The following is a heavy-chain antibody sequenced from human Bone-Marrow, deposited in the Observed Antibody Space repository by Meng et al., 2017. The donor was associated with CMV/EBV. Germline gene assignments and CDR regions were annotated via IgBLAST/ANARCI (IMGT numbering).Heavy chain of an antibody. CDR2: INPNTDT. Sequence: QVQLVRSGAGGKEPGASVKVSCKASGYTLTEYYIHWVRQAPGQWLEWMGWINPNTDTNYAQNFQGRVTMTRDMSINTAYMELGRLTSGDTAVYYCARSSGWSRFDYWGQGTLVTVSS. J-gene: IGHJ4*02. V-gene: IGHV1-2*02. D-gene: IGHD6-19*01. CDR3: ARSSGWSRFDY. CDR1: GYTLTEYY.